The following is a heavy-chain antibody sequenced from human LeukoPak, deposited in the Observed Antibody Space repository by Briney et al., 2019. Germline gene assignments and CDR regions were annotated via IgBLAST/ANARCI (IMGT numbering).Heavy chain of an antibody. V-gene: IGHV4-39*01. J-gene: IGHJ4*02. CDR2: IYYSGST. D-gene: IGHD5-18*01. Sequence: SETLSLTCTVSGGSISSSSYYWGWIRQPPGKGLEWIGSIYYSGSTYYNPSPKSRVTISVDTSKNQFSLKLSSVTAADTAVYYCARLRGYSYGYTPHFDYWGQGTLVTVSS. CDR1: GGSISSSSYY. CDR3: ARLRGYSYGYTPHFDY.